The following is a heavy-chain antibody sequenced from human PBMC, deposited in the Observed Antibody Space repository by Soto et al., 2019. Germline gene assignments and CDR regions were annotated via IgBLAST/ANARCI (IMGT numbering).Heavy chain of an antibody. V-gene: IGHV3-48*03. CDR2: ISESGTSM. CDR3: ARDQEVHDSRDRKIRAMDV. J-gene: IGHJ6*02. D-gene: IGHD6-13*01. Sequence: SVGSLRLSCAASGFPFSRYEMNWVRQAPGKGLEWISYISESGTSMYYADAVKGRFAISRDNAQNSLYLQMNSLRIEDTAVYYCARDQEVHDSRDRKIRAMDVWGQGTTVTVSS. CDR1: GFPFSRYE.